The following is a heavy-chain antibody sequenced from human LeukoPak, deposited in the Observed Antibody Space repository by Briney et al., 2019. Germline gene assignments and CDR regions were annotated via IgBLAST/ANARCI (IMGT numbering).Heavy chain of an antibody. V-gene: IGHV1-2*02. CDR1: RYTITGYY. J-gene: IGHJ4*02. D-gene: IGHD6-19*01. CDR3: ASGGERYSSGWYVDY. Sequence: GASVKVSCKDSRYTITGYYMHGVRPAAGEGLEWMGWINPNSAGTKYAQKFQGRVTMTRDTSISTAYMELSRLTSDDTAVYYCASGGERYSSGWYVDYWGQGTLVIVSS. CDR2: INPNSAGT.